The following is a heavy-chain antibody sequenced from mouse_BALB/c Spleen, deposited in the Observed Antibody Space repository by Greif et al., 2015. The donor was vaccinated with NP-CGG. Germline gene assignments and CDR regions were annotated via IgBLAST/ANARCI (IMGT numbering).Heavy chain of an antibody. CDR3: TTLYYGNYVYYAMDY. Sequence: VQLQQSGAELVRPGASVELSCKASGYTFTSYWINWVKQRPGQGLEWIGNIYPSDSYTNYNQKFKDKATLTVDKSSSTAYMQLSSPTSEDSAVYYCTTLYYGNYVYYAMDYWGQGTSVTVSS. J-gene: IGHJ4*01. D-gene: IGHD2-1*01. V-gene: IGHV1-69*02. CDR1: GYTFTSYW. CDR2: IYPSDSYT.